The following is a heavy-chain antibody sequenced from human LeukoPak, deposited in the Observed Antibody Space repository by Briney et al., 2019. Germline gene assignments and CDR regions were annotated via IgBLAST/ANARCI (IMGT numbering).Heavy chain of an antibody. V-gene: IGHV4-39*07. D-gene: IGHD3-16*01. J-gene: IGHJ4*02. Sequence: SETLSLTCTVSGGSISSSSYYWGWIRQPPGKGLEWIGSIYYSGSTYYNPSLKSRVTISVDTSKNQFSLKLSSVTAADTAVYYCARDRALGSGKYYFDYWGQGTLVTVSA. CDR2: IYYSGST. CDR1: GGSISSSSYY. CDR3: ARDRALGSGKYYFDY.